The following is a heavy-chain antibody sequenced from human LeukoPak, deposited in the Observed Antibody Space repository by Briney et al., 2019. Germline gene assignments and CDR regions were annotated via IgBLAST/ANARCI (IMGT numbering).Heavy chain of an antibody. J-gene: IGHJ6*03. CDR1: GFTFSSYS. Sequence: GGSLRLSCAVSGFTFSSYSMNWVRQAPGKGLEWVSYISSSSSTIYYADSVKGRFTISRDNAKNSLYLQMNSLRAEDTAVYYCASEYYYYMDVWGKGTTVTVSS. CDR3: ASEYYYYMDV. V-gene: IGHV3-48*04. CDR2: ISSSSSTI.